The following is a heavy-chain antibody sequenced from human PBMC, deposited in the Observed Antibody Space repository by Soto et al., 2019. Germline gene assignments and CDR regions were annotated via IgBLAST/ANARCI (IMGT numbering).Heavy chain of an antibody. CDR2: MNPNSGNT. CDR3: AIRPDGYYYYGMDV. D-gene: IGHD3-10*01. J-gene: IGHJ6*02. V-gene: IGHV1-8*01. CDR1: GYTFTSYD. Sequence: QVQLVQSGAEVKKPGASVKVSCKASGYTFTSYDINWVRQATGQGLEWMGWMNPNSGNTGYAQKFQGRVTMTRNTXXXXXXXXXXXXXXXXXXVYYCAIRPDGYYYYGMDVWGQGTTVTVSS.